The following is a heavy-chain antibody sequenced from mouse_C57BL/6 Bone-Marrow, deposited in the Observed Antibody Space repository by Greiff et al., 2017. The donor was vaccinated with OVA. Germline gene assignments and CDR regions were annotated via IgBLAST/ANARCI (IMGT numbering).Heavy chain of an antibody. Sequence: VKLVESGPELVKPGASVKISCKASGYAFSSSWMNWVKQRPGKGLEWIGRIYPGDGDTNYNGKFKGKATLPADKSSSTAYMQLSSLTSEDSAVYFCARFGYYGSSPLYWYFDVWGTGTTVTVSS. CDR3: ARFGYYGSSPLYWYFDV. D-gene: IGHD1-1*01. CDR1: GYAFSSSW. V-gene: IGHV1-82*01. CDR2: IYPGDGDT. J-gene: IGHJ1*03.